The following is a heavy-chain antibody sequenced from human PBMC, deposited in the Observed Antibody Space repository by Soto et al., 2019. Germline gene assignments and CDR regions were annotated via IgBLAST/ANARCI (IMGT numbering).Heavy chain of an antibody. V-gene: IGHV3-48*01. CDR2: ISSSSSTI. Sequence: EVQLVESGGGLVQPGGSLRLSCAASGFTFSSYSMNWVRQAPGKGLEWVSYISSSSSTIYYADSVKGRFTISRDNAKNSLYLQMNSLRAEDTAVYYCAIDQYEDIVLVPAVGIVRWGQGTLVTVSS. CDR3: AIDQYEDIVLVPAVGIVR. D-gene: IGHD2-2*01. J-gene: IGHJ4*02. CDR1: GFTFSSYS.